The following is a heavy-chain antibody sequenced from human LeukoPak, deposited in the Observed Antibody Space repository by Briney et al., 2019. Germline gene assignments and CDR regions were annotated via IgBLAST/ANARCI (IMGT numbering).Heavy chain of an antibody. CDR3: ARWDYYGSGSYYT. CDR2: ISSSSSYI. CDR1: GFTFSSYS. Sequence: PGGSLRLSCAASGFTFSSYSMTWVRQAPGKGLEWVSSISSSSSYIYYADSVKGRFTISRDNAKNSLYLQMNSLRAEDTAVYYCARWDYYGSGSYYTWGQGTLVTVSS. D-gene: IGHD3-10*01. V-gene: IGHV3-21*01. J-gene: IGHJ5*02.